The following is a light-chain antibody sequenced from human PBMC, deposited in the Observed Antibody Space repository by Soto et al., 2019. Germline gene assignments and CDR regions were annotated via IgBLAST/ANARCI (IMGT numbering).Light chain of an antibody. CDR2: SNN. V-gene: IGLV1-44*01. J-gene: IGLJ3*02. Sequence: QSVLTQPPSASGTPGQRVNISCSGSSSNIGSNTVNWYQQLPGTAPKLLIYSNNQRPSGVPDRVSGSKSGTSASLAISGLQSEDEADYYCAAWDDSLNGPVFGGGTKLTVL. CDR3: AAWDDSLNGPV. CDR1: SSNIGSNT.